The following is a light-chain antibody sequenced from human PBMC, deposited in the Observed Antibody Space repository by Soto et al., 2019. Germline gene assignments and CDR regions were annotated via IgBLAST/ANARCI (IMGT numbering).Light chain of an antibody. CDR2: AAS. Sequence: DIQMTQSPSSLSASVGDRVTITCRASQSISSHLNWYQQKPGKAPKLLIYAASSLQSGVPSRFSGSGSGTDFTLTISILQPEDFATYYCQQSYSALRTFGQGTKVEIK. J-gene: IGKJ1*01. CDR1: QSISSH. V-gene: IGKV1-39*01. CDR3: QQSYSALRT.